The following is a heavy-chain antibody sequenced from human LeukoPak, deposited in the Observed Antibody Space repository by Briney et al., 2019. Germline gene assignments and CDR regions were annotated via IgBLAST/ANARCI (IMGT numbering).Heavy chain of an antibody. J-gene: IGHJ6*03. CDR3: ARHLFRQPYYYYYYMDV. CDR2: INFSGTT. CDR1: GGSISSSRFF. Sequence: SETLSLTCTVSGGSISSSRFFWARIRQPPGKGLEWIGNINFSGTTYYNPSLKSRVTLSVDPSKNQFSLKLSSVTAADTAVYYCARHLFRQPYYYYYYMDVWGKGTMVTVSS. D-gene: IGHD6-13*01. V-gene: IGHV4-39*01.